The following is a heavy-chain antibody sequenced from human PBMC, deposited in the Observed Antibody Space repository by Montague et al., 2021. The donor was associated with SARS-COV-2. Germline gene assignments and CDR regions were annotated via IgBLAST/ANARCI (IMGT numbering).Heavy chain of an antibody. J-gene: IGHJ6*02. CDR1: GGSFSGFY. CDR3: ARGVTYYDILTGYYKGNYYYGMDV. Sequence: SETLSLTCAVYGGSFSGFYWSWIRQPPGKGLEWIGGMNHSGSTNYNPSLKSRVTISVDTSKNQFSLKLSSVTAADTAVYYCARGVTYYDILTGYYKGNYYYGMDVWGQGTTVTVSS. D-gene: IGHD3-9*01. V-gene: IGHV4-34*01. CDR2: MNHSGST.